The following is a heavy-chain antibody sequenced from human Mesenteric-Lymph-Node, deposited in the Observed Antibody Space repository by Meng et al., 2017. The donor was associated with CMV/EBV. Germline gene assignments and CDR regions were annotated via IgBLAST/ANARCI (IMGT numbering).Heavy chain of an antibody. D-gene: IGHD3-10*01. J-gene: IGHJ6*02. CDR2: ISSSKSFI. CDR3: ARDHPKTGYYGMDG. V-gene: IGHV3-21*06. CDR1: GFPFIYNT. Sequence: GESLKISCAASGFPFIYNTMNWVRQAPGKGLEWVSSISSSKSFINYADSVKGRFTVSRDNAKNSVFLQMNSLRVEDTAVYYCARDHPKTGYYGMDGWGQGTTVTVSS.